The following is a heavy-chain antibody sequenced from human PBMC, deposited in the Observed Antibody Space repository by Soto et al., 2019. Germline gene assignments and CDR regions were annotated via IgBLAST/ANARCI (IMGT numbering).Heavy chain of an antibody. D-gene: IGHD2-2*01. Sequence: ASVKVSCKASGYTFTSYDINWVRQATGQGLEWMGWMNPNSGNTGYAQKFQDRVIMTRNTSISTAYMELSSLRSEDTAVYYCAREGRCSSTSGYGSYGMDVWGQGTTVTVSS. J-gene: IGHJ6*02. V-gene: IGHV1-8*01. CDR2: MNPNSGNT. CDR1: GYTFTSYD. CDR3: AREGRCSSTSGYGSYGMDV.